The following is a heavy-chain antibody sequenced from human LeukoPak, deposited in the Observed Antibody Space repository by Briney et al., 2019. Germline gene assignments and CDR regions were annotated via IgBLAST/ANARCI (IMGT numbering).Heavy chain of an antibody. CDR3: ARDRLDFWSGYQNWFDP. V-gene: IGHV1-69*05. Sequence: ASVKVSCKVSGGTFSSYAISWVRQAPGQGLEWMGGIIPIFGTANYAQKFQGRVTITTDESTSTAYMELSSLRSEDTAVYYCARDRLDFWSGYQNWFDPWGRGNLVTVSS. CDR2: IIPIFGTA. D-gene: IGHD3-3*01. CDR1: GGTFSSYA. J-gene: IGHJ5*02.